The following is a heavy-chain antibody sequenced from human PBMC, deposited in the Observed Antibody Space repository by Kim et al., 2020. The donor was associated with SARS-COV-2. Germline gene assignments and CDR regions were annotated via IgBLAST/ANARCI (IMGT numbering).Heavy chain of an antibody. Sequence: RYNPSFQGQVTTPADKSISIAYLQWSSLKASDTAMYYCARLVGYYYYYMDVWGKGTTVTVSS. J-gene: IGHJ6*03. D-gene: IGHD3-10*01. V-gene: IGHV5-51*01. CDR3: ARLVGYYYYYMDV.